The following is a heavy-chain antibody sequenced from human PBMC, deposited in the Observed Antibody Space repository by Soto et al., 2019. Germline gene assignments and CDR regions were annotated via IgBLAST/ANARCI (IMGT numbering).Heavy chain of an antibody. J-gene: IGHJ6*03. CDR2: IIPILGIA. Sequence: GASVKVSCKASGGTFSSYTISWVRQAPGQGLEWMGRIIPILGIANYAQKFQGRVTITADKSTSTAYMELSSLRSEDTAVYYCARDDQEYSSSSMSSYYYYYYMDVWGKGTTVTAP. CDR3: ARDDQEYSSSSMSSYYYYYYMDV. D-gene: IGHD6-6*01. CDR1: GGTFSSYT. V-gene: IGHV1-69*04.